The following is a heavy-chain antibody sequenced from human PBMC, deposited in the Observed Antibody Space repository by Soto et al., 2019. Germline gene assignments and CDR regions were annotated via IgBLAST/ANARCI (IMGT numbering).Heavy chain of an antibody. J-gene: IGHJ5*02. CDR1: GGSFSSYS. CDR2: VIPILGTA. V-gene: IGHV1-69*06. CDR3: ARDRSGSDWFDP. Sequence: AVKVSCNACGGSFSSYSIIWVLQAPGQVLEWMGGVIPILGTANYAQKFQGRVTITADKVKSTAYMELSSLRSEDTAVYDCARDRSGSDWFDPWGQGTLVTVSS. D-gene: IGHD3-22*01.